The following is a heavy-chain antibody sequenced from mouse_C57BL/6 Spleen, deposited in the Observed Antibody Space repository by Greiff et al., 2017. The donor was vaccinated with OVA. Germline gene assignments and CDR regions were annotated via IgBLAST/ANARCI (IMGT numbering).Heavy chain of an antibody. CDR2: IYTGSGNT. J-gene: IGHJ2*01. V-gene: IGHV1-84*01. CDR3: ARAGLRFDY. CDR1: GYTFTDYY. D-gene: IGHD2-4*01. Sequence: VQLQQSGPELVKPGASVKISCKASGYTFTDYYINWVKQRPGQGLEWIGWIYTGSGNTKYNEKFKGKATLTVDTSSSTAYMQLSSLTSEDSAVYFCARAGLRFDYWGQGTTLTVSS.